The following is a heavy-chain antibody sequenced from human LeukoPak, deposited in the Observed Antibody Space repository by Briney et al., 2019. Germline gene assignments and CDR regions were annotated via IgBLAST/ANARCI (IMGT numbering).Heavy chain of an antibody. V-gene: IGHV3-48*03. Sequence: GGSLRLSCAASGFTFSSYEMNWVRQAPGKGLEWVSYISSSGSTIYYADSVKGRFTISRDNAKNSLYLQMNSLRAEDTAVYYCARDILGWNDVDYFDYLGQGTLVTVSS. J-gene: IGHJ4*02. CDR1: GFTFSSYE. CDR2: ISSSGSTI. CDR3: ARDILGWNDVDYFDY. D-gene: IGHD1-1*01.